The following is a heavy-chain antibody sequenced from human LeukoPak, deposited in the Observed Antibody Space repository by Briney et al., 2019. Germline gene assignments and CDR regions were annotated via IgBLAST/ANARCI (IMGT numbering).Heavy chain of an antibody. CDR2: IHYSGGT. J-gene: IGHJ4*02. CDR3: ARVRSDSSGSLDY. Sequence: ASETLSLTCTVSGDSISSYYWSWIRQPPGKGLEWIGYIHYSGGTTYNPSLKSRVTISVDRSKNQFSLKLSSVTAADTAVYYCARVRSDSSGSLDYWGQGTLVTVSS. V-gene: IGHV4-59*12. CDR1: GDSISSYY. D-gene: IGHD3-22*01.